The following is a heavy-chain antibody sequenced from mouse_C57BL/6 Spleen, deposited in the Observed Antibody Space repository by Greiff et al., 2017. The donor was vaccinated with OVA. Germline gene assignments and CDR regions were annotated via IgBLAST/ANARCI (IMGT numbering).Heavy chain of an antibody. CDR2: INPSNGGT. J-gene: IGHJ4*01. V-gene: IGHV1-53*01. CDR1: GYTFTSYW. D-gene: IGHD2-2*01. Sequence: QVQLQQPGTELVKPGASVKLSCKASGYTFTSYWMHWVKQRPAQGLEWIGNINPSNGGTNYNEKFKSKATLTVDKSSSTAYMQLSSLTSEDSAVYYCARDPPSYGYDDYYAMDYWGQGTSVTVSS. CDR3: ARDPPSYGYDDYYAMDY.